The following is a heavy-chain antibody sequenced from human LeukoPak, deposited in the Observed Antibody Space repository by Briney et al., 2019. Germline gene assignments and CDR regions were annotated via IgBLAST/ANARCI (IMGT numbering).Heavy chain of an antibody. CDR2: IKQDGSER. J-gene: IGHJ4*02. CDR1: GFTFGSYA. V-gene: IGHV3-7*01. CDR3: ATMGLKPLPYYFDY. Sequence: PGGSLRLSCAASGFTFGSYAMSWVRQAPGKGLEWVANIKQDGSERYHVDSVKGRFTISRDNAKNSLHLQMNSLRAEDTAVYYCATMGLKPLPYYFDYWGQGTLVTVSS. D-gene: IGHD3/OR15-3a*01.